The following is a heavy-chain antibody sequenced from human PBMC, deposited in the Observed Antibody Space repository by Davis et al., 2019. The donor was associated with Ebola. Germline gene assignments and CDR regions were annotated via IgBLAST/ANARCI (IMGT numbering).Heavy chain of an antibody. Sequence: GESLKISCAASGFTFSSYGMTWVRQAPGKGLDWVSRISSNGATTYYADSVRGRFTISRDNSRNTLYLQMNSLRADDTAVYYCGGAWDWGQGTLVTVSS. CDR1: GFTFSSYG. J-gene: IGHJ4*02. D-gene: IGHD1-26*01. V-gene: IGHV3-23*01. CDR3: GGAWD. CDR2: ISSNGATT.